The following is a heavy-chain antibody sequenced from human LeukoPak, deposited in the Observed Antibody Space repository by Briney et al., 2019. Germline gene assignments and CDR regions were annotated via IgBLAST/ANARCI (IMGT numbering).Heavy chain of an antibody. D-gene: IGHD1-7*01. J-gene: IGHJ4*02. Sequence: GGSLRLSCAAYGFTFSDYGMHWVRQAPGKGLEWVAVISFDGSDKYYADSVKGRFTISRDNSKNTLYLQMNSLRTEDTALYYCAKIRVVFNWNYAYYFDSWGQGTLVTVSS. CDR2: ISFDGSDK. CDR1: GFTFSDYG. V-gene: IGHV3-30*18. CDR3: AKIRVVFNWNYAYYFDS.